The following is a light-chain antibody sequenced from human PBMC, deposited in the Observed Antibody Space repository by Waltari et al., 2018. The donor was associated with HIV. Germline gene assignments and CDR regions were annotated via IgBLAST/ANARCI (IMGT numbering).Light chain of an antibody. Sequence: DINMTQSPSSLSASVGDRVTITCRASQNIITYLNWYHQSPGEAPTLLILGASTPHDGVSSRFSGSGSETDFTLSIAGLQREDSGTYFCQQTFSPPRRFGPGT. V-gene: IGKV1-39*01. CDR2: GAS. CDR1: QNIITY. CDR3: QQTFSPPRR. J-gene: IGKJ2*01.